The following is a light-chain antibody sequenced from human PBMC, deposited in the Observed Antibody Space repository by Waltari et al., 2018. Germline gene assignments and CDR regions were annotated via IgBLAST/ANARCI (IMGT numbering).Light chain of an antibody. J-gene: IGLJ3*02. CDR1: SSNLVAGYD. CDR3: QSYDSSLTAWV. V-gene: IGLV1-40*01. CDR2: VNS. Sequence: QSVLTQPPSVSGAPGQRVTISCTGSSSNLVAGYDVHWYQQLPGTPPKLLIYVNSNRPSVVPDRISASKSVTLAALYITGLQAEDEADYYCQSYDSSLTAWVFGGGTKLTVL.